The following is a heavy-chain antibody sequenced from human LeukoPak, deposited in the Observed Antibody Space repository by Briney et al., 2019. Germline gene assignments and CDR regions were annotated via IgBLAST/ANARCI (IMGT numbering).Heavy chain of an antibody. CDR2: IFPDDSDT. CDR1: GYTFIRFW. Sequence: GESLKISCKCSGYTFIRFWIGWVRQMPGKGPEWLGMIFPDDSDTRYSPSFQGQVTISVDKPLSTVYLHWSSLKASDTAMYYCTRSTRMTNPDDWGQGTQVTVSS. D-gene: IGHD4-11*01. V-gene: IGHV5-51*04. J-gene: IGHJ4*02. CDR3: TRSTRMTNPDD.